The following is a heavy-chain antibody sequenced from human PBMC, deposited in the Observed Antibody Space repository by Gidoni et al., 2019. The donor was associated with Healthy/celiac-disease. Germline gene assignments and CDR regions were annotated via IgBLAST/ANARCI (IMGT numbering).Heavy chain of an antibody. V-gene: IGHV1-69*01. D-gene: IGHD3-16*01. CDR1: GGTFSSYA. CDR2: IIPIFGTA. CDR3: ARRGRWLQIGQGAFDI. J-gene: IGHJ3*02. Sequence: QVQLVQSGAEVKKPGSSVKVSCKASGGTFSSYAISWVRQAPGQGLEWMGGIIPIFGTANYAQKFQGRVTITADESTSTAYMELSSLRSEDTAVYYCARRGRWLQIGQGAFDIWGQGTMVTVSS.